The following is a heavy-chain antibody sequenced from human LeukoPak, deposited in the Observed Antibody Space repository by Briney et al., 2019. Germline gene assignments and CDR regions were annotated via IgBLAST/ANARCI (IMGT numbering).Heavy chain of an antibody. CDR1: GGSVSSGRYY. CDR2: FYYSGST. J-gene: IGHJ4*02. Sequence: SETLSLTCTVSGGSVSSGRYYWSWIRQPPGKGLEWIGYFYYSGSTNYNPSLKTRVNISVDTSKNQFSLKVSSVTAADTAVYYCARKRTGDQGYYFDYWGQGTLVTVSS. D-gene: IGHD1-1*01. CDR3: ARKRTGDQGYYFDY. V-gene: IGHV4-61*01.